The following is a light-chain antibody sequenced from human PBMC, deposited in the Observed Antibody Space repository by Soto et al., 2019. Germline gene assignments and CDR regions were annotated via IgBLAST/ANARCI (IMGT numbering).Light chain of an antibody. V-gene: IGKV3-11*01. J-gene: IGKJ4*01. CDR1: QSVNYY. Sequence: EIVLTQSPATLSLSPGERATLSSRASQSVNYYLAWYQQKPGQAPRLLIYDVFNRATGIPARFSGSGSGTDFTLIISSLELEDFSVYYCQQRSNWPWLTFGGGTRVEIK. CDR3: QQRSNWPWLT. CDR2: DVF.